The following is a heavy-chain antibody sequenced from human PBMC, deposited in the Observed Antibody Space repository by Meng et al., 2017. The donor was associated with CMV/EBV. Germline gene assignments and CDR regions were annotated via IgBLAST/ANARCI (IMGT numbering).Heavy chain of an antibody. CDR3: ARVTSRVAGAFDY. CDR2: IYYSGST. V-gene: IGHV4-30-4*08. CDR1: GGSISSGDYY. D-gene: IGHD1-14*01. J-gene: IGHJ4*02. Sequence: VHLREPGPGLVKPSQTLSPTCTGFGGSISSGDYYWSWIRQPPGKGLEWIGYIYYSGSTYYNPSLKSRVTISVDTSKNQFSLKLSSVTAADTAVYYCARVTSRVAGAFDYWGQGTLVTVSS.